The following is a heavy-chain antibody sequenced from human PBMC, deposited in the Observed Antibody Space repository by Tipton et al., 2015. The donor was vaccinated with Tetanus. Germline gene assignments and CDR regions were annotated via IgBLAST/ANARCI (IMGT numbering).Heavy chain of an antibody. V-gene: IGHV3-33*01. CDR1: GIDFNRYG. J-gene: IGHJ4*02. D-gene: IGHD6-6*01. CDR2: TWYDGRSI. CDR3: VSGSSLDY. Sequence: SLRLSCATSGIDFNRYGMHWVRQAPGKGLEWLAVTWYDGRSIDVADSVKGRFTISGDTTENSVYLQLNSLRAEDTAIYYCVSGSSLDYWGQGALVTFS.